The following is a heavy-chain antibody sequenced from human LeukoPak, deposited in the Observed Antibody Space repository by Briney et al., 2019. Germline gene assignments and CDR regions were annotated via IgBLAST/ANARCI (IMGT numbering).Heavy chain of an antibody. Sequence: PSETLSLTCTVSGASISNYYCSWIRQPPGKGLEWIGYIHYTGSTNYNPSLKSRVTISVDTSKNQFSLKLSSVTAADTAVYYCARGRRSYSSGRFDYWGQGTLVTVSS. V-gene: IGHV4-59*12. D-gene: IGHD6-19*01. CDR1: GASISNYY. CDR3: ARGRRSYSSGRFDY. J-gene: IGHJ4*02. CDR2: IHYTGST.